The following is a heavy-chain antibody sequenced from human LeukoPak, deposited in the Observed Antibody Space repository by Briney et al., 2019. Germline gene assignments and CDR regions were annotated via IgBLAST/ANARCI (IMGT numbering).Heavy chain of an antibody. V-gene: IGHV3-21*01. CDR2: ISSSSRYI. J-gene: IGHJ3*02. CDR3: ARETVVLVPTAMAFDAFDI. D-gene: IGHD2-2*01. Sequence: GGSLRLSCAASGFTFSSYTMNWVRQAPGKGLEWVSSISSSSRYIYYADSVKGRVTISRDNAKNSLYLQMNSLRAEDTAVYYCARETVVLVPTAMAFDAFDIWGQGTMVTVSS. CDR1: GFTFSSYT.